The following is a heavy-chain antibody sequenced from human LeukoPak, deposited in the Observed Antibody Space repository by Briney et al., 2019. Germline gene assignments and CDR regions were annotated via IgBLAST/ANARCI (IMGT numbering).Heavy chain of an antibody. CDR2: ITSDGSST. CDR1: GFTFSGYW. J-gene: IGHJ4*02. Sequence: GGSLRLSCAASGFTFSGYWMHWVRQAPGKGLVWVSRITSDGSSTNYADSVKGRFTISRDNAKNTLYLQMNSLRAEDTAVYYCVRKYPASFDYWGQGALVTVSS. D-gene: IGHD6-6*01. V-gene: IGHV3-74*01. CDR3: VRKYPASFDY.